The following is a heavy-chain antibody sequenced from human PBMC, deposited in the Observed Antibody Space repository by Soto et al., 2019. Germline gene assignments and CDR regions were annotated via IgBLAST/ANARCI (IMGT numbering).Heavy chain of an antibody. CDR3: ARGCGSAHRPYYFDY. V-gene: IGHV3-7*04. Sequence: EVQMVESGGGLVQPGGSLRLSCAASGFSFSRYWMSWVRQAPGKGLEWVATIRQDGSEKHYVDSVEGRFTISRDNAKGSLSLQMNSLRADDTAVYYCARGCGSAHRPYYFDYWGQGTLVTVSS. D-gene: IGHD2-21*01. CDR2: IRQDGSEK. CDR1: GFSFSRYW. J-gene: IGHJ4*01.